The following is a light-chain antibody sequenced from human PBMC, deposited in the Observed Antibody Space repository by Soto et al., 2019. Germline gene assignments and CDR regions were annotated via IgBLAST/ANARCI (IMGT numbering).Light chain of an antibody. CDR3: QSYDSSLSVV. CDR1: SSDIGAGYD. Sequence: QSVLTQPPSVSGAPGQGVTISCTGSSSDIGAGYDVHWYQQLPGTAPKLLIYGNTDRPSGVPDRFSGSKSGTSASLAITGLQPEDEADYYCQSYDSSLSVVFGGGTKLTVL. J-gene: IGLJ2*01. CDR2: GNT. V-gene: IGLV1-40*01.